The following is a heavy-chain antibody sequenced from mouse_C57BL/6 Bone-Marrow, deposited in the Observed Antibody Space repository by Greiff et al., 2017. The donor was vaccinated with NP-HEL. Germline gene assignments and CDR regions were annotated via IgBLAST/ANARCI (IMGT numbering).Heavy chain of an antibody. Sequence: EVQLQQSGTVLARPGASVKMSCKTSGYTFTSYWMHWVKQRPGQGLEWIGAIYPGNSDTSYNQKFKGKAKLTAVTSASTAYMELSSLTNEDSAVYYCTRWDWSYAMDYWGQGTSVTVSS. J-gene: IGHJ4*01. CDR3: TRWDWSYAMDY. CDR1: GYTFTSYW. D-gene: IGHD4-1*01. CDR2: IYPGNSDT. V-gene: IGHV1-5*01.